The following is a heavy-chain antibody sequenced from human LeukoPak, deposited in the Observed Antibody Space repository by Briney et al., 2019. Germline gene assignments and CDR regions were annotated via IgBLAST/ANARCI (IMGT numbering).Heavy chain of an antibody. CDR2: ISWNSGSI. Sequence: GGSLRLSCAASGFTFDDYAMHWVRQAPGKGLEWVSGISWNSGSIGYADSVKGRFTISRDNAKNSLYLQMNSLRAEDTALYYCAKDWNRGGFDYWGQGTLVTASS. D-gene: IGHD3-10*01. V-gene: IGHV3-9*01. J-gene: IGHJ4*02. CDR1: GFTFDDYA. CDR3: AKDWNRGGFDY.